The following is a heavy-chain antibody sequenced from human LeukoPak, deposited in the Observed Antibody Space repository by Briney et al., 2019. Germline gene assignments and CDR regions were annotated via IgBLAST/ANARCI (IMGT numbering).Heavy chain of an antibody. Sequence: SETLSLTCAVYGGSFSGYYWSWIRQPPGKGLEWIGEINHSGSTNYNPSLKSRVTISVDTSKNQFPLKLSSVTAADTAVYYCARRAGGYSHPYDYWGQGTLVTVSS. CDR2: INHSGST. CDR3: ARRAGGYSHPYDY. D-gene: IGHD4-23*01. V-gene: IGHV4-34*01. J-gene: IGHJ4*02. CDR1: GGSFSGYY.